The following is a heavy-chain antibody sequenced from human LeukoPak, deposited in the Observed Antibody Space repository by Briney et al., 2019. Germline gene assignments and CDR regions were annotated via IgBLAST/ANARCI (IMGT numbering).Heavy chain of an antibody. CDR3: ARDISEDYGDQKKRTYDAFNV. CDR1: GFTFDHYG. CDR2: ISHDGSTI. J-gene: IGHJ3*01. D-gene: IGHD4-17*01. V-gene: IGHV3-30*03. Sequence: GRSLRLSCAVSGFTFDHYGMHWVRQAPGKGLEWVAVISHDGSTIYYADSMKGRFIISRDNRKNSVFLHMNSLRVEDTAIYYCARDISEDYGDQKKRTYDAFNVWGQGTLVTVSS.